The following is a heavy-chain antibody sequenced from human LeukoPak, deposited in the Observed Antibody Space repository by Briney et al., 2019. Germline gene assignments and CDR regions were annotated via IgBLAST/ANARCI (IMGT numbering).Heavy chain of an antibody. J-gene: IGHJ4*02. CDR3: AKSRARREGSSGSSDY. CDR2: ISGSGGST. CDR1: GFTFSSYA. V-gene: IGHV3-23*01. D-gene: IGHD3-22*01. Sequence: GGSLRLSCAASGFTFSSYAMGWVRQAPGKGLEWVSGISGSGGSTYYADSVKGRFTISRDNSKNTLFLQVNSLRAEDTALYYCAKSRARREGSSGSSDYWGQGTLVSVSS.